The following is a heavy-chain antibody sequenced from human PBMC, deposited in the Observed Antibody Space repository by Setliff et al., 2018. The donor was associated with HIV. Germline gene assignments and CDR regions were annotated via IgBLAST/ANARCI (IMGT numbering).Heavy chain of an antibody. J-gene: IGHJ5*02. Sequence: SETLSLTCSVPGGSLISGGYYWSWIRQHPGKGLEWIGYVYYTGKTYYNPSLESRISMSVDTSKNQFSLKLTSVTAADTAIYYCARDLTSNSNCFEPWGQGTQVTVSS. CDR1: GGSLISGGYY. CDR3: ARDLTSNSNCFEP. V-gene: IGHV4-31*03. D-gene: IGHD4-4*01. CDR2: VYYTGKT.